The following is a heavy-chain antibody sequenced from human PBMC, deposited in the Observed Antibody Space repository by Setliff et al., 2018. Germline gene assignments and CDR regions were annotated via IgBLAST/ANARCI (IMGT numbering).Heavy chain of an antibody. CDR3: SRLVRYCTTTTCQRASGGEF. Sequence: GASVKVSCKTPGYKFNDYAISWMRQGPGQGLEWMGWISAYSGNTYYAQKLHDRVTLTTDTSTSTAYMELRSLGTDDTAVYYRSRLVRYCTTTTCQRASGGEFWGQGTLVTVSS. J-gene: IGHJ4*02. CDR1: GYKFNDYA. V-gene: IGHV1-18*01. D-gene: IGHD2-2*01. CDR2: ISAYSGNT.